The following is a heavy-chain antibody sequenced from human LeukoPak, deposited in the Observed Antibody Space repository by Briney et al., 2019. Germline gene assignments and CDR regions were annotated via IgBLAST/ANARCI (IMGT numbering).Heavy chain of an antibody. CDR2: ISWDGGST. CDR1: GFTFDDYA. Sequence: GGSLRLSCAASGFTFDDYAMHWVRQAPGKGLEWVSLISWDGGSTYYADSVKGRFTISRENRKNSLYLQMNSLRAEDPALYYCAKAGCSSTSCYSPYYYYYYMDVWGKGTTVTVSS. CDR3: AKAGCSSTSCYSPYYYYYYMDV. J-gene: IGHJ6*03. V-gene: IGHV3-43D*03. D-gene: IGHD2-2*02.